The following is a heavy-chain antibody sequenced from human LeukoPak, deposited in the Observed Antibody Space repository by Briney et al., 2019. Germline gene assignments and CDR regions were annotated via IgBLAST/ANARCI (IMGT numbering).Heavy chain of an antibody. V-gene: IGHV3-15*01. CDR2: IRGKSAGGTA. J-gene: IGHJ4*02. Sequence: GGSLRLSCAASGLSVGDAWMAWVRQAPGKGLEWVGRIRGKSAGGTADYVAAVKGRFTISTDDSKNTLYLQMNSLKSEDTAVYYCTGPPGWGQGTLVTVSS. CDR1: GLSVGDAW. CDR3: TGPPG.